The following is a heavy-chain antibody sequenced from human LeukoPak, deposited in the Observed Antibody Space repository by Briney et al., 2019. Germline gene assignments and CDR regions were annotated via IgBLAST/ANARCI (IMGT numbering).Heavy chain of an antibody. CDR1: GGTFSSYA. J-gene: IGHJ6*03. CDR3: ASEEGTAAGYYYYMDV. Sequence: ASVKVSCKASGGTFSSYAISWVRQAPGQGLEWMGWIIPSFGTANYAQKFQGRVTITADKSTSTAYMELSSLRSEDTAVYYCASEEGTAAGYYYYMDVWGKGTTVTVSS. D-gene: IGHD6-13*01. CDR2: IIPSFGTA. V-gene: IGHV1-69*06.